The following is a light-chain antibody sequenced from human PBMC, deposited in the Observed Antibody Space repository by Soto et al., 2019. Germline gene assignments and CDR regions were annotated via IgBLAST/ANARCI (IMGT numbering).Light chain of an antibody. CDR3: QQRSDWPLT. J-gene: IGKJ4*01. Sequence: EIVLTQSPATLSLSPGERATLSCRASQSVSSYLAWYQHKPGQAPRLLIYDASNRATGIPARFSGSGSGTDFTLTIRSLEPEDVAVYYCQQRSDWPLTFGGGTKGEIK. CDR1: QSVSSY. CDR2: DAS. V-gene: IGKV3-11*01.